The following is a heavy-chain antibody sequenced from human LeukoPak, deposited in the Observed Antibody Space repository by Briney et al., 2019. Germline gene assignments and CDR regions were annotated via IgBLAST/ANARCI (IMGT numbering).Heavy chain of an antibody. V-gene: IGHV3-74*01. Sequence: GGSLRLSCAASGFSFSNYWMHWVRQVPGKGLVWVSHINSDGSWTSYADSVKGRFTISKDNAKNTVYLQMNSLRAEDTAVYYCVSFYETYWGRGTLVTVSS. J-gene: IGHJ4*02. D-gene: IGHD2/OR15-2a*01. CDR1: GFSFSNYW. CDR2: INSDGSWT. CDR3: VSFYETY.